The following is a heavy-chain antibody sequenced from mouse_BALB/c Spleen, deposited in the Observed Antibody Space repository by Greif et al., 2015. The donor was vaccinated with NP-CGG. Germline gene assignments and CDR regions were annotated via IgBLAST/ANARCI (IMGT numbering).Heavy chain of an antibody. CDR2: IYPGNSDT. CDR1: GYTFTSYW. V-gene: IGHV1-5*01. J-gene: IGHJ4*01. CDR3: TRGDYYYAMDY. D-gene: IGHD2-4*01. Sequence: VQLQQSGTVLARPGASVKMSCKASGYTFTSYWMHWVKQRPGQGLKWIGAIYPGNSDTSYNQKFKGKAKLTAVTSTSTAYMELSSLTNEDSAVYYCTRGDYYYAMDYWGQGTSVTVSS.